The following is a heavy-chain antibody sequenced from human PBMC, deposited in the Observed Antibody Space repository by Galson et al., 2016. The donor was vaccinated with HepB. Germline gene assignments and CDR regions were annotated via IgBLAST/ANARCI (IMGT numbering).Heavy chain of an antibody. CDR1: FTFRSYW. J-gene: IGHJ3*02. CDR2: INEDGSQR. D-gene: IGHD3-10*01. Sequence: FTFRSYWMSWIRQTPGMGMEWVANINEDGSQRHYLDPVKGRFTISRDNSRQSLYLQMTRLRVEDTAVYFCARRGPYGSAYFPIWGRGTMVTVSS. CDR3: ARRGPYGSAYFPI. V-gene: IGHV3-7*03.